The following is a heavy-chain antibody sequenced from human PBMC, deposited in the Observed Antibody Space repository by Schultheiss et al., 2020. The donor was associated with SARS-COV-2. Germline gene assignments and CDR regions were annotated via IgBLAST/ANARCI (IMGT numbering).Heavy chain of an antibody. Sequence: SETLSLTCTVSGGSISSYYWSWIRQPAGKGLEWIGRIYTSGSTNYNPSLKSRVTMSVDTSKNQFSLKLSSVTAADTAVYYCARRFFGWIQLMETGDGMDAWGQGTTVTV. CDR2: IYTSGST. V-gene: IGHV4-4*07. D-gene: IGHD5-18*01. CDR3: ARRFFGWIQLMETGDGMDA. CDR1: GGSISSYY. J-gene: IGHJ6*02.